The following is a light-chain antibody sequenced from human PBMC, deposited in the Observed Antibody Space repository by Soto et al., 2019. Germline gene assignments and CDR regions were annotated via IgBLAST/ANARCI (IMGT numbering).Light chain of an antibody. J-gene: IGKJ2*01. CDR2: AAS. Sequence: DIQMTQSPSSLSASVGDRVTITCRASQSISSYLNWYQQKPGKAPMLLIYAASSLQSGVPSRCSGSGSGTDSTLIISLLQPDDVATYYCQQSYSTPTFGQGTKLDIK. CDR3: QQSYSTPT. CDR1: QSISSY. V-gene: IGKV1-39*01.